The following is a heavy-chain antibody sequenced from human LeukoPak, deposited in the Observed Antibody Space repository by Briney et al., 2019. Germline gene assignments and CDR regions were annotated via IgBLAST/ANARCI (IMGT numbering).Heavy chain of an antibody. CDR3: AKETGYSIYEVFDI. V-gene: IGHV3-23*01. D-gene: IGHD6-13*01. Sequence: PGGSLRLSCAASGFTFSNYAMSWVRQAPGKGLEWVSAISASGESTYYADSLKGRFIISSDNSKKTLYLQINSLRAEDTAVYYCAKETGYSIYEVFDIWGQGTVVTVSS. CDR2: ISASGEST. J-gene: IGHJ3*02. CDR1: GFTFSNYA.